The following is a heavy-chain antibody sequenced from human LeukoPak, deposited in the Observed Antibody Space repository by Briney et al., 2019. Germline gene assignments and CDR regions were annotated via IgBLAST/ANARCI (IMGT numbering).Heavy chain of an antibody. Sequence: PSETLSLTCAVYGGSFSGYYWSWIRQPPGKGLEWIGEINHSGSTNYNPSLKSRVTISVDTSKNQFSLKLSSVTAADTAVYYCARDYTIFGVVISSYNWFDPWGQGTLVTVSS. J-gene: IGHJ5*02. CDR2: INHSGST. CDR3: ARDYTIFGVVISSYNWFDP. D-gene: IGHD3-3*01. CDR1: GGSFSGYY. V-gene: IGHV4-34*01.